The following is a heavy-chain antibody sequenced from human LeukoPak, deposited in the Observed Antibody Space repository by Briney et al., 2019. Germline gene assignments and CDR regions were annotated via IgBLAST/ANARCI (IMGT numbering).Heavy chain of an antibody. Sequence: GGSLRLSCAASGFTFSSYGMHWVRQAPGKGLEWVAFIRYDGSNKYYADSVKGRFTISRDNSKNTLYLQMNSLRAEDTAVYYCAARRGISGSYVRGDYWGQGTPVTVSS. CDR2: IRYDGSNK. J-gene: IGHJ4*02. CDR3: AARRGISGSYVRGDY. D-gene: IGHD1-26*01. V-gene: IGHV3-30*02. CDR1: GFTFSSYG.